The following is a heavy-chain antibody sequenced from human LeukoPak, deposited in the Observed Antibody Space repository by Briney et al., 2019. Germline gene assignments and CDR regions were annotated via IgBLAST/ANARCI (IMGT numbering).Heavy chain of an antibody. Sequence: QPGGSLRLSCAASGFSFISYGMHWVRQAPGKGLEWVGVISDDGRNKKYADSVKGRFTISRDNSKDTLYLQMNSPRDEDTAVYYCAKRPTDYGDYVTYFDYWGQGTLVTVSS. CDR3: AKRPTDYGDYVTYFDY. J-gene: IGHJ4*02. CDR1: GFSFISYG. CDR2: ISDDGRNK. V-gene: IGHV3-30*18. D-gene: IGHD4-17*01.